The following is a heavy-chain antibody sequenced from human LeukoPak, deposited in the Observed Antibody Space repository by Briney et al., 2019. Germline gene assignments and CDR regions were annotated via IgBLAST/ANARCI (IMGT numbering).Heavy chain of an antibody. CDR3: AKAVITGGLFDY. J-gene: IGHJ4*02. V-gene: IGHV3-23*01. D-gene: IGHD3-16*01. Sequence: GGSLRLSCAASGFIFSSYAMNWVRQAPGKGLEWVSSIRGSGGSTYYADSVKGRFTISRDNSKKTLYLQMDTVRAEDTAVYYCAKAVITGGLFDYWGQGNLVTVSS. CDR1: GFIFSSYA. CDR2: IRGSGGST.